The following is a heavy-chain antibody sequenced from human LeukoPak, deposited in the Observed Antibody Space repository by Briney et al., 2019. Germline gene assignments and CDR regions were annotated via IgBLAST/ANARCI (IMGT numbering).Heavy chain of an antibody. Sequence: GGSLRLSCAASGFTFSSYAMSWVHQAPGKGLEWVSAISGSGGSTYYADSVKGRFTISRDNSKSTLYLQMNSLRAEDTAAYYCAKDIKGGYYDSSGHYFDYWGQGTLVTVSS. CDR2: ISGSGGST. V-gene: IGHV3-23*01. CDR1: GFTFSSYA. J-gene: IGHJ4*02. CDR3: AKDIKGGYYDSSGHYFDY. D-gene: IGHD3-22*01.